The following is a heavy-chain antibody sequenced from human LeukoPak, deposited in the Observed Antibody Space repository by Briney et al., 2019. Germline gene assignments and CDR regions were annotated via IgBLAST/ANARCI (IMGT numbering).Heavy chain of an antibody. V-gene: IGHV1-18*01. CDR1: GYSFINYG. J-gene: IGHJ4*02. D-gene: IGHD6-19*01. CDR3: ARAVAARYETDY. CDR2: ISAYNGNT. Sequence: ASVKVSCKASGYSFINYGVSWVRQAPGQGLEWMGWISAYNGNTNYAQKLQGRVTMTTDTPTSTAYMELRSLRSDDTAVYYCARAVAARYETDYWGQGTLVTVSS.